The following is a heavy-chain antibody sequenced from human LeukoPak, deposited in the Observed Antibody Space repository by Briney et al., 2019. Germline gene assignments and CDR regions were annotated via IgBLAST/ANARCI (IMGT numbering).Heavy chain of an antibody. D-gene: IGHD3-9*01. J-gene: IGHJ3*02. V-gene: IGHV3-21*01. CDR1: GFSFSGFW. CDR2: ISSSSSYI. Sequence: GGSLRLSCAASGFSFSGFWMHWVRQAPGKGLEWVSSISSSSSYIYYADSVKGRFTISRDNAKNSLYLQMNSLRAEDTAVYYCARGRGEYDILTGSAFDIWGQGTMVTVSS. CDR3: ARGRGEYDILTGSAFDI.